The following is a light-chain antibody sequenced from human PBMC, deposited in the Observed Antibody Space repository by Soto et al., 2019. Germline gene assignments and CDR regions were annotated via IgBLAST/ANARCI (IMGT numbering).Light chain of an antibody. V-gene: IGKV4-1*01. CDR3: QQYYSTPLA. Sequence: DIVRTQSPDSLAVSLGEGATFNCTTMQSGFNSSNNKTPLPCYQQKQGKPPKLLLYWASTRESRVPARFSGGRSGTDITLTISSLEAEDVAVYYCQQYYSTPLAFGGGTKVE. J-gene: IGKJ4*01. CDR2: WAS. CDR1: QSGFNSSNNKTP.